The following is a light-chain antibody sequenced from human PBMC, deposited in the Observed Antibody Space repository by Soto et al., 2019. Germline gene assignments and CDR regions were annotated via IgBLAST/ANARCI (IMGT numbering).Light chain of an antibody. V-gene: IGKV3-20*01. CDR1: QSVNNNF. Sequence: EIVLTQSPGTLSLSPGERATLSCRASQSVNNNFFAWYQQKPGQAPRLLIYGASSRATGIPDKFSGSGSGTDFTLTISSLEPEDFAVYYCQQYGRTPRTFGQGTKVEIK. J-gene: IGKJ1*01. CDR3: QQYGRTPRT. CDR2: GAS.